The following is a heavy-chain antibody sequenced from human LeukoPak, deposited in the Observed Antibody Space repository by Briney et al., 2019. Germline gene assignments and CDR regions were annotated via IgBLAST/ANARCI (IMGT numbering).Heavy chain of an antibody. CDR1: GGSISSYF. J-gene: IGHJ4*02. CDR3: ARGSYSSGGQTWRFDY. CDR2: IFYSRNT. V-gene: IGHV4-59*01. D-gene: IGHD3-22*01. Sequence: SETLSLTCTVTGGSISSYFWSWIRQAPGKGLEWIGDIFYSRNTKYNPSLKSRVTISVDTSKNQFSLNLTSVTAADTALYYCARGSYSSGGQTWRFDYWGQGALVTVSS.